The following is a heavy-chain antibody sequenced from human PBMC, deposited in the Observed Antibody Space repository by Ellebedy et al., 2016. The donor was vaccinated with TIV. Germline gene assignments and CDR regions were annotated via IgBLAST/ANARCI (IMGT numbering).Heavy chain of an antibody. CDR3: ARDIWSGNLRYWFDP. J-gene: IGHJ5*02. CDR1: GFRISDYS. CDR2: INPEGPI. D-gene: IGHD3-10*01. V-gene: IGHV3-69-1*01. Sequence: GASLKISXAAYGFRISDYSMNWVRQAPGKRPEWIAHINPEGPIAYADSVRGRFTISGDNGRNLVFLQMNSLRHEDTAIYYCARDIWSGNLRYWFDPWGQGTLVSVSS.